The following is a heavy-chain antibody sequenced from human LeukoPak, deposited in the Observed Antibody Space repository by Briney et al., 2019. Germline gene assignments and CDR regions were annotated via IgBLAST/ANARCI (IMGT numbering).Heavy chain of an antibody. CDR1: GFTVSSHD. J-gene: IGHJ4*02. D-gene: IGHD5-18*01. V-gene: IGHV3-66*01. Sequence: GGSLRLSCAASGFTVSSHDMSWVRQAPGKGLEWVSVIYSGGSTYYADSVKGRFTISRDNSKNPLYLQMNSLRAEDTAVYYCARDGVQLWFGGQGTVVTVSS. CDR3: ARDGVQLWF. CDR2: IYSGGST.